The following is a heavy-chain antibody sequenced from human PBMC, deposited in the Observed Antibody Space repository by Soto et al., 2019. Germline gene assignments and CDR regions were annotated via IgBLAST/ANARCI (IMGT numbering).Heavy chain of an antibody. CDR1: GYNFISFW. J-gene: IGHJ4*02. V-gene: IGHV5-51*01. CDR3: ARQAYHGSGTYYSDS. Sequence: GESLKISCETSGYNFISFWIAWVRQMPGKGLEWMGLIYPGDSDTTYSPAFQGQVTISVDRSTKTAYLQWSSLKASDTAMYYCARQAYHGSGTYYSDSWGQGTLVTVSS. D-gene: IGHD3-10*01. CDR2: IYPGDSDT.